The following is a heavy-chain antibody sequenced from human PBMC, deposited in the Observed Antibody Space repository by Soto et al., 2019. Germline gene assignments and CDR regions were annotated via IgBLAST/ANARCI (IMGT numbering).Heavy chain of an antibody. Sequence: EVQLVESGGGLVQPGGSLRLSCAASGFTFISYSMNWVRQAPGKGLEWVSYISSSSSTIYYADSVKGRFTISRDNAKNSLYLQMNSLRAEDTAVYYCARDRPRYCSSTSCLSEYFQHWGQGTLVTVSS. CDR1: GFTFISYS. CDR3: ARDRPRYCSSTSCLSEYFQH. D-gene: IGHD2-2*01. CDR2: ISSSSSTI. V-gene: IGHV3-48*01. J-gene: IGHJ1*01.